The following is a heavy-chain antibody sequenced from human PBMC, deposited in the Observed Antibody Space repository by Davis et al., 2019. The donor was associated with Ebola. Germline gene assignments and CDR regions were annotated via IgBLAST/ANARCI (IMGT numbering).Heavy chain of an antibody. V-gene: IGHV5-51*01. D-gene: IGHD1-7*01. CDR1: GYSFTSYW. J-gene: IGHJ4*02. CDR2: IYPGDSDT. Sequence: PGGSLRLSCKGSGYSFTSYWIGWVRQMPGKGLEWMGIIYPGDSDTRYSPSFQGQVIISADKSISTAYLQWSSLKASDTAMYYCARLKTTQYYFDYWGQGTLVTVSS. CDR3: ARLKTTQYYFDY.